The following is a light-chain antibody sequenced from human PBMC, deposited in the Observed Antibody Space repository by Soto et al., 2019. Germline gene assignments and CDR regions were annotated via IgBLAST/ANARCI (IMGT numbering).Light chain of an antibody. V-gene: IGLV2-23*02. CDR1: SSDVGSYNL. CDR2: EDN. CDR3: CSYAGSTTFVV. J-gene: IGLJ2*01. Sequence: QSVLTQPASVSGSPGQSITISCTGTSSDVGSYNLVSWYQQHPGKVPKLTIYEDNKRPSGVSNRFSGSKSDNTASLTISGLQAEDEADYYCCSYAGSTTFVVFGGGTKLNVL.